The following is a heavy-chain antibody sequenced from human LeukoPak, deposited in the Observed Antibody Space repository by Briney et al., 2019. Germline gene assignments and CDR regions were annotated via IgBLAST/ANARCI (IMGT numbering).Heavy chain of an antibody. D-gene: IGHD5-18*01. CDR3: AKPGELWFNWFDP. Sequence: GGSLRLSCAASGFTVSSNYMSWVRQAPGKGLEWVSVIYSGGSTYYADSVKGRFTISRDNSKNTLYLQMNSLRAEDTAVYYCAKPGELWFNWFDPWGQGTLVTVSS. CDR2: IYSGGST. CDR1: GFTVSSNY. V-gene: IGHV3-53*01. J-gene: IGHJ5*02.